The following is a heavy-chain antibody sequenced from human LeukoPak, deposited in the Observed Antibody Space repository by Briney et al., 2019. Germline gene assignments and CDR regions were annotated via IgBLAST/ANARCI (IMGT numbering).Heavy chain of an antibody. CDR2: IKQDGSEK. J-gene: IGHJ6*02. CDR1: VAYGKSG. D-gene: IGHD1-14*01. CDR3: ARGPGEADV. V-gene: IGHV3-7*01. Sequence: VAYGKSGVIGGRRAPRKRLEWLANIKQDGSEKYYVDSVKGRFTISRDNAKNSLYLQMNSLRAEDTAVYYCARGPGEADVWGQGTTVTVSS.